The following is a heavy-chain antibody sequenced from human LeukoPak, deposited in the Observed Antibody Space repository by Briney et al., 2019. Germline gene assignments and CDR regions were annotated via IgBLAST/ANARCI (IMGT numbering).Heavy chain of an antibody. CDR3: ARETPYGSGSYPFDY. D-gene: IGHD3-10*01. J-gene: IGHJ4*02. V-gene: IGHV4-59*01. CDR2: IYNSGST. Sequence: SETLSLTCTVSGGSISSYYWNWIRQPPGKGVEWIGYIYNSGSTNNNPSLKSRVTISVDTSKKQFSLKLSSVTAADTAVYYCARETPYGSGSYPFDYWGQGILVTVSS. CDR1: GGSISSYY.